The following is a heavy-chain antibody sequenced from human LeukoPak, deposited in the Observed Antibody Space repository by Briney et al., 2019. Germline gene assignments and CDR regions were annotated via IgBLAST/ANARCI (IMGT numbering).Heavy chain of an antibody. V-gene: IGHV3-66*01. J-gene: IGHJ4*02. CDR3: ARDEPSPDSTDLDY. CDR1: GFIFKNYG. D-gene: IGHD2/OR15-2a*01. CDR2: IYSGGST. Sequence: GGSLRLSCVASGFIFKNYGMSWVRQAPGKGLEWVSVIYSGGSTYYADSVKGRFTISRDNSKNTLYLQMNSLRAEDTAVYYCARDEPSPDSTDLDYWGQGTLVTVSS.